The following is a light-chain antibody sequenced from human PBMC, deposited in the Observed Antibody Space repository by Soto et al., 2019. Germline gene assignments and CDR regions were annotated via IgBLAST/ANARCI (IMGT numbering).Light chain of an antibody. V-gene: IGLV2-8*01. CDR2: GVN. CDR1: SSDVGSYNY. J-gene: IGLJ3*02. Sequence: QSALTQPPSASGSPGQSVTISCTGTSSDVGSYNYVSWYQQHPDKAPKLIIYGVNERPSGVPDRFSGSKSGNTASLTVSGLQVEDEADYYCTSYAGSNNPVVFGGGTKLTVL. CDR3: TSYAGSNNPVV.